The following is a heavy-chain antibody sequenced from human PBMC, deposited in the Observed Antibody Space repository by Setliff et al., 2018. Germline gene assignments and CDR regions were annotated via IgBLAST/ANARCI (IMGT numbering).Heavy chain of an antibody. D-gene: IGHD3-10*01. J-gene: IGHJ4*02. Sequence: TGGSLRLSCEASGFTYNNCWVSWVRQAPGKGLEWLASINPDGSEKYYADSVKGRFTISRDNAKNSLSLQMNNLRTEDTAVYYCFGAGTCSYWGQGTLVTVSS. CDR1: GFTYNNCW. CDR3: FGAGTCSY. CDR2: INPDGSEK. V-gene: IGHV3-7*01.